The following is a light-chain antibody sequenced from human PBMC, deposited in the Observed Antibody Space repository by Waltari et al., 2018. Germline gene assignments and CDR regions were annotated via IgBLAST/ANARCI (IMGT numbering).Light chain of an antibody. V-gene: IGKV3-20*01. J-gene: IGKJ1*01. CDR3: QHYLRLPGT. Sequence: EIVLTQSPGTLSLFVGERAIVSCRARGRVSRAFAWYQQKPAQAPRLLIYDASTRATSIPDRFIGSGSATAVSITISRRVHDDFAVYYCQHYLRLPGTFGQGTTVEI. CDR1: GRVSRAF. CDR2: DAS.